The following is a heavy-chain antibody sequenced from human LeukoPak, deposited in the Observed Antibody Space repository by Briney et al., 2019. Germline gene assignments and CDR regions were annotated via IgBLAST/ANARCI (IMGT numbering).Heavy chain of an antibody. CDR2: IYYSGNT. CDR3: ARGPNRFLEWLLSPTSYYFDY. CDR1: GGSISSSSYY. D-gene: IGHD3-3*01. J-gene: IGHJ4*02. V-gene: IGHV4-39*02. Sequence: SETLSLTCTVSGGSISSSSYYWGWIRQPPGKGLEWIGSIYYSGNTFNNPSLKSRVTISVDTSKNHFSLKLSSVTAADTAVYYCARGPNRFLEWLLSPTSYYFDYWGQGTLVTVSS.